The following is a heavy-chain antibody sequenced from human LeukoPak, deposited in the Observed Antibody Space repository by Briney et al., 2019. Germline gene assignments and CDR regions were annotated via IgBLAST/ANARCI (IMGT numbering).Heavy chain of an antibody. Sequence: GESLRLSCTTSGFTFRNYEMSWVRQAPGKGLEWVSYISDVGTTYYAASVKGRFTISRDNAKNPLFLQMNSLRAEDTAVYFCARDNSGYDGVFYYGGQGNLVTVSS. D-gene: IGHD5-12*01. J-gene: IGHJ4*02. CDR3: ARDNSGYDGVFYY. CDR1: GFTFRNYE. CDR2: ISDVGTT. V-gene: IGHV3-48*03.